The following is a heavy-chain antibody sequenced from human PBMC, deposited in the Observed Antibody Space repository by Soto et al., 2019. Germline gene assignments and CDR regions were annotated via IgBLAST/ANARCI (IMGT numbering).Heavy chain of an antibody. CDR1: GGSISSSSYY. D-gene: IGHD4-4*01. CDR3: ASLMATVTHFDY. Sequence: SETLSLTCTVSGGSISSSSYYWGWIRQPPGKGLEWIGSIYYSGSTYYNPSLKSRVTISVDTSKNQFSLKLSSVTAADTAVYYCASLMATVTHFDYWGQGTLVTVSS. CDR2: IYYSGST. J-gene: IGHJ4*02. V-gene: IGHV4-39*01.